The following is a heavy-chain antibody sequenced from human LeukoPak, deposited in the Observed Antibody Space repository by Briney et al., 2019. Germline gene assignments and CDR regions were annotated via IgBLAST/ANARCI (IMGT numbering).Heavy chain of an antibody. CDR1: GFTFSSYA. V-gene: IGHV3-23*01. Sequence: PGGSLRLSCAASGFTFSSYAMSWVRQAPGKGLEWVSAIGGSGVNTYYADSAKGRFTISRDNSKNTLYLQMNSLRGEDTAVYYCARGTAAGNLPDYWGQGTLVTVSS. J-gene: IGHJ4*02. CDR3: ARGTAAGNLPDY. CDR2: IGGSGVNT. D-gene: IGHD6-13*01.